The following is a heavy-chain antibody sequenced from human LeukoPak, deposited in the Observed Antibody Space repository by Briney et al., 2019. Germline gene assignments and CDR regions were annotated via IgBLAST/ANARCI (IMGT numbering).Heavy chain of an antibody. Sequence: SETLSLTCTVSGVSISSSSYYWGWIRQPPWKGLEWIGYIYPSGSTNYSPSLKSRVTISVDTSKNQFSLKLSSVTAADTAVYYCASSVTYVWGSYRAYDYWGQGTLVTVSS. CDR3: ASSVTYVWGSYRAYDY. J-gene: IGHJ4*02. CDR1: GVSISSSSYY. V-gene: IGHV4-61*05. CDR2: IYPSGST. D-gene: IGHD3-16*02.